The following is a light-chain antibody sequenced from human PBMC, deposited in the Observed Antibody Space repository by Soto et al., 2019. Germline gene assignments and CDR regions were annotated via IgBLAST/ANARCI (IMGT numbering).Light chain of an antibody. CDR2: KTS. J-gene: IGKJ2*01. CDR3: QQYDSHPMYT. Sequence: DIQMTQSPSTLSASVGDRVTITCRARQNIVNWLAWYQQKPGKAPNLLIYKTSTLQRGVPSRFSGSGSGTEFTLTISSLQPDDFATYYCQQYDSHPMYTFGQGTKV. V-gene: IGKV1-5*03. CDR1: QNIVNW.